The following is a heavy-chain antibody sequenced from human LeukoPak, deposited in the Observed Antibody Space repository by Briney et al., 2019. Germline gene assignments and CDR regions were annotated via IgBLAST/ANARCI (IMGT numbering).Heavy chain of an antibody. CDR3: AKVGWYGDLEH. Sequence: GGSLRLSCEGSGFPFCTYAMTWVRHAPGRGLEWVATISGSGVSIYYADSVKDRFTISRDNNENTVYLQMNSLRVEDTALYYCAKVGWYGDLEHWGQGTQVAVSS. D-gene: IGHD3-10*01. V-gene: IGHV3-23*01. J-gene: IGHJ1*01. CDR1: GFPFCTYA. CDR2: ISGSGVSI.